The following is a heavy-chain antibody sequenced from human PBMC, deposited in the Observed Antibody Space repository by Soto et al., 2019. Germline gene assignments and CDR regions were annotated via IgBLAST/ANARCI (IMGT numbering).Heavy chain of an antibody. CDR1: GFTVSSNY. D-gene: IGHD6-13*01. CDR3: ARGLSPYSSSWYSWFDP. J-gene: IGHJ5*02. V-gene: IGHV3-53*02. CDR2: IYSGGST. Sequence: EVQLVETGGGLIQPGGSLRLSCAASGFTVSSNYMSWVRQAPGKGLEWVSVIYSGGSTYYADSVKGRFTISRDNSKNTLYIQMNSLRAEDTAVYYCARGLSPYSSSWYSWFDPWGQGTLVTVSS.